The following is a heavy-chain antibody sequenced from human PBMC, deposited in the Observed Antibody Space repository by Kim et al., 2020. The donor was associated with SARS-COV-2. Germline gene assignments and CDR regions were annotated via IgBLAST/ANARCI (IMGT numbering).Heavy chain of an antibody. D-gene: IGHD6-13*01. Sequence: STNYNPSLKSRVTISVDKSKNQFSLKLSSVTAADTAVYYCARGGIYAFDIWGQGTMVTVSS. J-gene: IGHJ3*02. CDR3: ARGGIYAFDI. V-gene: IGHV4-4*02. CDR2: ST.